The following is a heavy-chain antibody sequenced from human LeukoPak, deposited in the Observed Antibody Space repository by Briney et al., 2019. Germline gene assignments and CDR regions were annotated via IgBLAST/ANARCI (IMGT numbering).Heavy chain of an antibody. CDR3: ARSTYCSSTSCYRQNNWFDP. V-gene: IGHV1-18*01. J-gene: IGHJ5*02. CDR1: GYTFTSYG. Sequence: EASVKVSCKASGYTFTSYGISWVRQAPGQGLEWVGWISTYNRHTNYAQRVQGRVTMTTDTSTSTAYMELRSLRSDDTAVYYCARSTYCSSTSCYRQNNWFDPWGQGTLVTVSS. CDR2: ISTYNRHT. D-gene: IGHD2-2*02.